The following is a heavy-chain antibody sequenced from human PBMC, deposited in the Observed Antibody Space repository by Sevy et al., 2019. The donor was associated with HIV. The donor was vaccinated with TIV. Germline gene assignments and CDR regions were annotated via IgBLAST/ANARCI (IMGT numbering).Heavy chain of an antibody. CDR2: IFYSGST. CDR1: GGSVGNDDYY. J-gene: IGHJ4*02. CDR3: ARGVASSGAYKFDY. V-gene: IGHV4-30-4*01. D-gene: IGHD6-13*01. Sequence: SETLSLTCTVSGGSVGNDDYYWSWIRQPPGKGLEWIGYIFYSGSTYYNPSLKSRGSISVDTSKNHFSLRLRSVTPADTAVYYCARGVASSGAYKFDYWGPGTLVIVSS.